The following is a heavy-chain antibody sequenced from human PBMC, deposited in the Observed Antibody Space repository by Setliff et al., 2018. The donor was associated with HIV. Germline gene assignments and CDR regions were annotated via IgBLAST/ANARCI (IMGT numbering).Heavy chain of an antibody. CDR1: GDSFSIHY. Sequence: SETLSLTCSVSGDSFSIHYWNWIRQPAGKGLEWIGRIYSSGATSYNPSLRSRVTMSVDTSKDQLSLTLDSMTAADTAVYYCAKDRGYYFDLWGRGILVTVSS. D-gene: IGHD3-10*01. V-gene: IGHV4-4*07. CDR3: AKDRGYYFDL. CDR2: IYSSGAT. J-gene: IGHJ2*01.